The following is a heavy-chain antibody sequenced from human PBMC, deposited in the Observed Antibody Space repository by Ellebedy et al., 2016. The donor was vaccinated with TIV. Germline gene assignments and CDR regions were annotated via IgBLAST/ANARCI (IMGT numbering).Heavy chain of an antibody. CDR3: ARVSYFDPPDY. CDR2: ISSDGSNT. Sequence: GESLKISCAASGFTFSDYYMSWIRQAPGKGLEWLSYISSDGSNTYYADSVKGRFTISRDNAKNSLYLQINSGTADDTALYYCARVSYFDPPDYWGQGTRVTVSS. D-gene: IGHD3-9*01. J-gene: IGHJ4*02. CDR1: GFTFSDYY. V-gene: IGHV3-11*01.